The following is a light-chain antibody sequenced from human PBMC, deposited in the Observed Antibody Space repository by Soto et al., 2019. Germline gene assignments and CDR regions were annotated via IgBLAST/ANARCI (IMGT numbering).Light chain of an antibody. J-gene: IGKJ4*01. CDR3: QQRSNWPPLA. V-gene: IGKV3-11*01. Sequence: EIVLTQSPATLSLSPGERATLSCRASQSVSSYLAWYQQKPGQAPRLLIYDASNMATGIPARFSGSGSETDFTLTISSLEPEDFAVYYCQQRSNWPPLAFGGGTKVEIK. CDR2: DAS. CDR1: QSVSSY.